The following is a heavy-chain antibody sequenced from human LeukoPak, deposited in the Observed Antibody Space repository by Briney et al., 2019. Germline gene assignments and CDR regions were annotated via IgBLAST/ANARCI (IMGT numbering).Heavy chain of an antibody. CDR2: IYYSGNT. CDR3: AAYFSGYARFHY. CDR1: GDSISTSNSY. D-gene: IGHD5-12*01. Sequence: SETLSLTCTVSGDSISTSNSYWGWIRQPPGKGLEWIGSIYYSGNTYYNASLKSRVTISVDTSKNQFSLRLSSVTAADTAVYYCAAYFSGYARFHYWGQGTLVTVSS. J-gene: IGHJ4*02. V-gene: IGHV4-39*01.